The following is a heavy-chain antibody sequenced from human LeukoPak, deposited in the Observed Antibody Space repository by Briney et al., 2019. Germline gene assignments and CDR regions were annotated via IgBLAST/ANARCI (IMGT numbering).Heavy chain of an antibody. D-gene: IGHD6-19*01. V-gene: IGHV3-48*01. CDR1: GLTFRTHS. Sequence: PGGSLRLSCTASGLTFRTHSMNWVRQVPGKGLEWLSFLRHDSSENHYADSVRGRFTLSRDSSRNTLYLQVNDLRVEDTAVYYCAGDTHSSSWYDHWGQGTLVTVSS. CDR2: LRHDSSEN. J-gene: IGHJ5*02. CDR3: AGDTHSSSWYDH.